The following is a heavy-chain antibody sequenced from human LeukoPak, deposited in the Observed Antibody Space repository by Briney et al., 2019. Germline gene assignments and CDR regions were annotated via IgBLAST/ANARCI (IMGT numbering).Heavy chain of an antibody. CDR1: GFTFSSGS. CDR3: AKAAATQDESDY. V-gene: IGHV3-21*06. CDR2: ITSSGSYT. D-gene: IGHD6-25*01. J-gene: IGHJ4*02. Sequence: GGSLRLSCAASGFTFSSGSMNWVRQAPGKGLEWVASITSSGSYTYYAGSVKGRFTISRDNAKNSLYLQMNSLRAEDTAVYYCAKAAATQDESDYWGQGTLVTVSS.